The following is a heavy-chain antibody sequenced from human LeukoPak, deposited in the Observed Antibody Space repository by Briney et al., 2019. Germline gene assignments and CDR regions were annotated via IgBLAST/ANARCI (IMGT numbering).Heavy chain of an antibody. V-gene: IGHV3-30-3*01. CDR1: GFTFSSYA. J-gene: IGHJ4*02. D-gene: IGHD4-17*01. Sequence: GGSLRLSCAASGFTFSSYAMHWVRQAPGKGLEWLAVISYDGSNKYYADSVKGRFTISRDNSKNTLYLQMNSLTAEDTAVYFCARDRYYGDFGGFDYWGQGTLVTVSS. CDR2: ISYDGSNK. CDR3: ARDRYYGDFGGFDY.